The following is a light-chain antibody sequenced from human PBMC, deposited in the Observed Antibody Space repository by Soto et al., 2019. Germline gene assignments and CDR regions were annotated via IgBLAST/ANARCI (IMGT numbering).Light chain of an antibody. V-gene: IGKV1-39*01. J-gene: IGKJ1*01. CDR3: QQYNSYPRT. Sequence: DIQMTQSQSSLSASVGDRVTITCPASQSISSYLNWYQQKPGKAPKLLIYATSSLQSGVPSRFSGSGSGTDFTLTISSLQPEDFATYYCQQYNSYPRTFGQGTKVDIK. CDR1: QSISSY. CDR2: ATS.